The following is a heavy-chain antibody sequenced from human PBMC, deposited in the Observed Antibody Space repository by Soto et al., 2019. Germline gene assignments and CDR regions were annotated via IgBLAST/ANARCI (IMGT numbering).Heavy chain of an antibody. CDR2: INYSGST. CDR3: ARGKIVATIYDGFDI. D-gene: IGHD5-12*01. J-gene: IGHJ3*02. Sequence: QVQLQESGPGLVKSSQTLSLTCTVSGGSISSGGYYWNWIRQHSAKGLEWIGYINYSGSTYYNPSLKSRVTISVDTSKNQFSLKLSSVTAADTAVYYCARGKIVATIYDGFDIWGQGTMVTVSS. V-gene: IGHV4-31*03. CDR1: GGSISSGGYY.